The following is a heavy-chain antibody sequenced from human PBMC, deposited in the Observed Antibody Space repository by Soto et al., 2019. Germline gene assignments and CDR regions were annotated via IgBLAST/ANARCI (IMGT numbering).Heavy chain of an antibody. V-gene: IGHV3-48*02. Sequence: GGSLRLSCAASGFTFSGYSVNWVRQAPGKGLEWVSYISSGSKTIYYAESVKGRFTVSRDNARNSQYLQMNSLRDEDTAVYYCVRATYFSDSSGYTRCFDYWGQGTLVTVSS. J-gene: IGHJ4*02. CDR3: VRATYFSDSSGYTRCFDY. CDR2: ISSGSKTI. CDR1: GFTFSGYS. D-gene: IGHD3-22*01.